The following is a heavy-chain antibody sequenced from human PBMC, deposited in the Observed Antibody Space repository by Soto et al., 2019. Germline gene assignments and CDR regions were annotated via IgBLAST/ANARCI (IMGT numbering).Heavy chain of an antibody. D-gene: IGHD3-16*01. CDR2: YSGTS. J-gene: IGHJ4*02. CDR3: ATYTAGGGGRGY. CDR1: GASISRDH. V-gene: IGHV4-59*08. Sequence: QVQLQESGPGLVKPSETLSLTCTVSGASISRDHWNWIRQPPGKGLEWIGEYSGTSNYNPSLRSRGTISVDTSNNPVSLKLSSVTAADTAVYYCATYTAGGGGRGYWGQGTLVTVSS.